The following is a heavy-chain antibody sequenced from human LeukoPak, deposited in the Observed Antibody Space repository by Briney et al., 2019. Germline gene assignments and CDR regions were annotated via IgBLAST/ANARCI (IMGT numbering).Heavy chain of an antibody. D-gene: IGHD4-17*01. J-gene: IGHJ6*03. Sequence: SETLSLTCAVYGGSFSGYYWSWIRQPPGKGLEWLGEINHSGSTNYNPSLKSRVTISVDTSENQFSLKLNSVTAADTAVYYCARRWLSGDYGYYFYYMDVWGKGTTVTISS. CDR3: ARRWLSGDYGYYFYYMDV. CDR2: INHSGST. V-gene: IGHV4-34*01. CDR1: GGSFSGYY.